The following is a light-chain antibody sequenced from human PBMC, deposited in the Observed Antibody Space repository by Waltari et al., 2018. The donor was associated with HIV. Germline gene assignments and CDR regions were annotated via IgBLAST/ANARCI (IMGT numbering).Light chain of an antibody. J-gene: IGKJ1*01. Sequence: EILMTQFPDTLSVSPGESVPLSCRASQSVGTNLAWYQQKPGQAPRLLIYGASFTATDISDRFSGSGSGTDFTLTINSLQSEDFAVYYCQHYSNWPPWTFGPGTRVEMK. V-gene: IGKV3-15*01. CDR1: QSVGTN. CDR2: GAS. CDR3: QHYSNWPPWT.